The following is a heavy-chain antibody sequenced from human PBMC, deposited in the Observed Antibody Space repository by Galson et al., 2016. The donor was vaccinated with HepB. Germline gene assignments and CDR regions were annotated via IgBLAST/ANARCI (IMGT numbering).Heavy chain of an antibody. D-gene: IGHD3-3*01. CDR2: ISAYNGDT. Sequence: SVKLSCTASGYTFTTYGIIWVRQAPGQGPEWMWWISAYNGDTKYAQKLQGRVTMTPDTSTTTAYMELRSLRTDDTAGYYSARVSTHCDFWSAYEGGWFDGWGQGTLVTVSS. V-gene: IGHV1-18*04. CDR1: GYTFTTYG. CDR3: ARVSTHCDFWSAYEGGWFDG. J-gene: IGHJ5*02.